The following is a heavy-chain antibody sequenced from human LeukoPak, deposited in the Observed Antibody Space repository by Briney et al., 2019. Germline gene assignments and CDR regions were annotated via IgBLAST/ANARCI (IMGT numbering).Heavy chain of an antibody. CDR1: GFTFSSYN. Sequence: PGGSLRLSCAASGFTFSSYNMNWVRQAPGKGLEWVSAISGSGGSTYYADSVKGRFTISRDNSKNTLYLQMNSLRAEDTAVYYCAKALESLVADYFDYWGQGTLVTVSS. V-gene: IGHV3-23*01. CDR3: AKALESLVADYFDY. J-gene: IGHJ4*02. D-gene: IGHD1-1*01. CDR2: ISGSGGST.